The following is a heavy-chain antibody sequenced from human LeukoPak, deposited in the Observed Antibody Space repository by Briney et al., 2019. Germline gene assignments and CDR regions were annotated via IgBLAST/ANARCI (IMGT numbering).Heavy chain of an antibody. CDR2: ISYDGSNK. CDR1: GFTFSYYY. Sequence: GGSLRLSCAASGFTFSYYYMSGVRQAPGKGLEWVAVISYDGSNKYYADSVKGRFTISRDNSKNTLYLQMNSLRAEDTAVYYRAREDTAMAPYYYGMDVWGQGTTVTVSS. J-gene: IGHJ6*02. CDR3: AREDTAMAPYYYGMDV. V-gene: IGHV3-30-3*01. D-gene: IGHD5-18*01.